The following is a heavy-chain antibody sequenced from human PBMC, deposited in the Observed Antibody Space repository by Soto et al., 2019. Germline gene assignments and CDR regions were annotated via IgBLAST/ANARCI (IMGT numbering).Heavy chain of an antibody. CDR1: GGTFSSYA. D-gene: IGHD3-10*01. V-gene: IGHV1-69*12. CDR3: AREGGSGNYRYYAMDV. CDR2: IIPIFGTA. J-gene: IGHJ6*02. Sequence: QVQLVQSGAEVKKPGSSVKVSCKASGGTFSSYAISWVRQAPGQGLEWMGGIIPIFGTANYAQKFHGRVTITADESTSTAYMELSSLRSEDTAVYYCAREGGSGNYRYYAMDVWGQGTTVTVPS.